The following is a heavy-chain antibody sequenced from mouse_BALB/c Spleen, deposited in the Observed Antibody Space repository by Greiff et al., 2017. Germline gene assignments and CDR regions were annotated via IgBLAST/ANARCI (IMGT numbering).Heavy chain of an antibody. CDR2: IDPANGNT. V-gene: IGHV14-3*02. Sequence: EVQLQQSGAELVKPGASVKLSCTASGFNIKDTYMRWVKQRPEQGLEWIGRIDPANGNTKYDPKFQGKATITADTSSNTAYLQLSSLTSEDTAVYYCARRPSYAMDYWGQGTSVTVSS. CDR1: GFNIKDTY. J-gene: IGHJ4*01. CDR3: ARRPSYAMDY.